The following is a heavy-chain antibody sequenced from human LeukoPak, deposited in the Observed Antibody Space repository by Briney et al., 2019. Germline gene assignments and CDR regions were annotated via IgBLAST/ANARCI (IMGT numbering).Heavy chain of an antibody. D-gene: IGHD2-2*01. CDR2: IYYSGST. CDR1: GGSISSYY. V-gene: IGHV4-59*08. J-gene: IGHJ4*02. CDR3: ARGGAYCSSPGVCSQAAHSGYFDY. Sequence: SETLSLTCTVSGGSISSYYWSWIRQPPGKGLEWIGYIYYSGSTNYNPSLKSRVTISVDTSKNQFSLKLSSVTAADTAVYYCARGGAYCSSPGVCSQAAHSGYFDYWGQGTLVTVSS.